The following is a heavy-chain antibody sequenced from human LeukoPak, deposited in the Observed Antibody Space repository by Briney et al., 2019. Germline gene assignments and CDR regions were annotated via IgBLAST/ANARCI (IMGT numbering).Heavy chain of an antibody. J-gene: IGHJ4*02. CDR2: INWNGGST. Sequence: GGSLRLSCAASGFTFDDYAMTWVRQAPGKGLESVSGINWNGGSTGYADSVKGRFTISRDNAKNSLYLQMNSLRAEDTAFYYCARDRIVGATSPGGYWGQGTLVTVSS. V-gene: IGHV3-20*04. CDR1: GFTFDDYA. CDR3: ARDRIVGATSPGGY. D-gene: IGHD1-26*01.